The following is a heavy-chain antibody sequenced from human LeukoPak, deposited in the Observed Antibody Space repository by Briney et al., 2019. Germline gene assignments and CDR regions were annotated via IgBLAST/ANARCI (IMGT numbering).Heavy chain of an antibody. CDR3: ARGRHSSIAARRSFDY. CDR2: INHSGST. J-gene: IGHJ4*02. CDR1: GGSFSGYY. D-gene: IGHD6-6*01. Sequence: SETLSLTCAVYGGSFSGYYWSGIRLPPGKGVEWIGEINHSGSTNYNPSLKSRVTISVDKSKNQFSLQLSSVTAADTAVYYCARGRHSSIAARRSFDYWGQGTLVTVSS. V-gene: IGHV4-34*01.